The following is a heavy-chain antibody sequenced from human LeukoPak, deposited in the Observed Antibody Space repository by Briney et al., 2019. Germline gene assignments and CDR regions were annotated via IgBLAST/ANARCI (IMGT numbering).Heavy chain of an antibody. CDR2: INPSGGST. CDR3: ARGQLRYCSGGSCYNGGFDY. J-gene: IGHJ4*02. D-gene: IGHD2-15*01. V-gene: IGHV1-46*01. CDR1: GYTFTSYY. Sequence: EASVKVSCKASGYTFTSYYMHWVRQAPGQGLEWMGIINPSGGSTSYAQKFQGRVTMTRDTSTSTVYMELSSLRSEDTAVYYCARGQLRYCSGGSCYNGGFDYWGRGTLVTVSS.